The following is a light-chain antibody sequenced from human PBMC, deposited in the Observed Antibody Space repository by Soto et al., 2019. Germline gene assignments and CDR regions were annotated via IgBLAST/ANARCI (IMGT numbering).Light chain of an antibody. J-gene: IGKJ5*01. V-gene: IGKV1-12*01. CDR3: QQADDFPLT. CDR1: QNIYNG. Sequence: DIQMTQSPSSVSASVGDRVTITFRASQNIYNGLAWFQQQPGKAPKLLISSASTLESGVPSRFSGSGSATDYSRPITVLQPEDFATYYCQQADDFPLTFGQGTRL. CDR2: SAS.